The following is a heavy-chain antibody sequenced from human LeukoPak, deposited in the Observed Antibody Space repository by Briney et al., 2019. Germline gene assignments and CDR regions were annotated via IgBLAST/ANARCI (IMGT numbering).Heavy chain of an antibody. CDR1: GGSISTTTYY. Sequence: PSETLSLTCTVSGGSISTTTYYWGWLRQPPGKGLEWIGSIYYSGRTYHNPSLKSRVTVSIDTSKNQFSLKLSSVTAADTAVYYCATDTSGWYSDYWGQGTLVTVSS. CDR2: IYYSGRT. J-gene: IGHJ4*02. CDR3: ATDTSGWYSDY. D-gene: IGHD6-19*01. V-gene: IGHV4-39*01.